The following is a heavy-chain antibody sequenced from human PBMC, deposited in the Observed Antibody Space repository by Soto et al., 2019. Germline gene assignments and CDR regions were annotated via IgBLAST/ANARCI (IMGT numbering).Heavy chain of an antibody. CDR2: ISNDGSNR. Sequence: QVQLVESGGGVVQPGRSLRLSCAASGFTFSSYGMHWVRQAPGKGLEWVAVISNDGSNRYYADSVKGRFTISRDYSKXXXXXXXXSXXXXXXXXXXXAXXXXXXGXXXYYTIDYWGQGTLVTVSS. D-gene: IGHD3-3*01. CDR3: AXXXXXXGXXXYYTIDY. CDR1: GFTFSSYG. V-gene: IGHV3-30*03. J-gene: IGHJ4*02.